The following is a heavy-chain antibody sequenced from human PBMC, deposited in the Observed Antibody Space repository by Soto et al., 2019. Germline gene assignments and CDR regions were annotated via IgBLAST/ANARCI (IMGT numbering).Heavy chain of an antibody. CDR1: GYTFTSYD. CDR2: MNPNSGNT. CDR3: ARGHRLYFDWLLYYFDY. Sequence: QVQLVQSGAEVQKPGASVKVSCKASGYTFTSYDINWVRQATGQGLEWMGWMNPNSGNTGYAQKFQGRVTMTRNTAISTAYMELSSLRSEDTAVYYCARGHRLYFDWLLYYFDYWGQGTLVTVSS. J-gene: IGHJ4*02. D-gene: IGHD3-9*01. V-gene: IGHV1-8*01.